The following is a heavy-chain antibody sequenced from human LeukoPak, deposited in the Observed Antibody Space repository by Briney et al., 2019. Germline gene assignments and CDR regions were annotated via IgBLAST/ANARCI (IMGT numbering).Heavy chain of an antibody. Sequence: PGGSLSLSCAASGFTVSSNYVSWVRQAPGKGLEWVSSIYRDGSTYYADSVKGRFTISRDNSKNTLNLQMNNLRVEDTAVYYCARVMTAITNWFDSWGQGTLVTVSS. CDR1: GFTVSSNY. V-gene: IGHV3-66*01. CDR3: ARVMTAITNWFDS. D-gene: IGHD2-21*02. J-gene: IGHJ5*01. CDR2: IYRDGST.